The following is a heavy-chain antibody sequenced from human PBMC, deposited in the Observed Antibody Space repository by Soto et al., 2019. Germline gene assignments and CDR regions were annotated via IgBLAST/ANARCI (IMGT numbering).Heavy chain of an antibody. CDR3: ARIVDLNYFDY. J-gene: IGHJ4*02. CDR1: GGTFSSYA. CDR2: IIPIFGTA. V-gene: IGHV1-69*06. Sequence: SVQVTCQSSGGTFSSYAISWVRQAPGQGLEWMGGIIPIFGTANYAQKFQGRVTITADKSTSTAYMELSSLRSEDTAVYYCARIVDLNYFDYWGQGTLVTVSS. D-gene: IGHD5-12*01.